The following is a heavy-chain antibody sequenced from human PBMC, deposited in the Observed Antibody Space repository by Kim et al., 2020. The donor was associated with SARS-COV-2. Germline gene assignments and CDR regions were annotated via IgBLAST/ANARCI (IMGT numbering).Heavy chain of an antibody. V-gene: IGHV3-7*01. CDR2: IKGDGSVK. Sequence: GGSLRLSCVASGFTFSNYWITWVRQAPAKGLEWLANIKGDGSVKHCVDSMEGRFTISRDNAKNLLYLQINNLSAEDSAVYYCARDHTYSSGYYYDAFDIWGQGTMVTVSS. CDR1: GFTFSNYW. CDR3: ARDHTYSSGYYYDAFDI. J-gene: IGHJ3*02. D-gene: IGHD3-22*01.